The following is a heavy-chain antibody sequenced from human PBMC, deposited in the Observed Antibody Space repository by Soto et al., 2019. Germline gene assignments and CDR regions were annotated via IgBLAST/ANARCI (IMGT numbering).Heavy chain of an antibody. Sequence: GESLKISCKGSGYSFSNYWIGWVRQMPGKGLEWMGIIYPGDSDTKYSPSFQGQVTISADKSISTAYLQWSSLKASGTAIYYCARGGASGRYPTLQRYNWFDPWGQGTLVTVSS. J-gene: IGHJ5*02. D-gene: IGHD1-26*01. CDR3: ARGGASGRYPTLQRYNWFDP. CDR2: IYPGDSDT. CDR1: GYSFSNYW. V-gene: IGHV5-51*01.